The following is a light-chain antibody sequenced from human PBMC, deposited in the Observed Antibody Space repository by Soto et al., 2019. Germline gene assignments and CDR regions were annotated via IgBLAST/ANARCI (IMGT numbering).Light chain of an antibody. CDR3: LLSYSDSRV. Sequence: QAVVTQEPSLTVSPGGTVTLTCGSSTGAVTSGPYPYWFQQKPGQAPRTLIYDTSNKHSWTPARFSGSLLGGKAALTLSGAQPEDEAEYYCLLSYSDSRVFGTGTKVTVL. CDR1: TGAVTSGPY. CDR2: DTS. V-gene: IGLV7-46*01. J-gene: IGLJ1*01.